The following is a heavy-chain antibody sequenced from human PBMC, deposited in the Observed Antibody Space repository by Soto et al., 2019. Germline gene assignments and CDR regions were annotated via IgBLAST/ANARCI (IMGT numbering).Heavy chain of an antibody. V-gene: IGHV3-30-3*01. J-gene: IGHJ6*02. D-gene: IGHD1-1*01. CDR2: ISYDGSNK. Sequence: GGSLRLSCAAAGFTYSSYAMHWVRQAPGKGMERVAVISYDGSNKYYADSVKGRFTISRDNSKNTLYLQMNSLRAEDTAVYYCARDRWNRPAPSYYYYGMDVWGQGTTVTASS. CDR1: GFTYSSYA. CDR3: ARDRWNRPAPSYYYYGMDV.